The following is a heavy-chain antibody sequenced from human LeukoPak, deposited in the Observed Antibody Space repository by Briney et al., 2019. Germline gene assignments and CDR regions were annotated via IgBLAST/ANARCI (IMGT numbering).Heavy chain of an antibody. V-gene: IGHV3-30-3*01. J-gene: IGHJ6*02. CDR2: ISYDGSNK. CDR1: GFTFSSYA. Sequence: PGGSLRLSCAASGFTFSSYAMHWVRQAPGKGLEWVAVISYDGSNKYYADSVKGRFTISRDNSKNTLYLQMNSLRAEDTAVYYCAREAPYCGGDCYNYGMDVWGQGTTVTVSS. CDR3: AREAPYCGGDCYNYGMDV. D-gene: IGHD2-21*01.